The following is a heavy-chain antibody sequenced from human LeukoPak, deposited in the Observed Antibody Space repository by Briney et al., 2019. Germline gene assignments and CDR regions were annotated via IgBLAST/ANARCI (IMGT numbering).Heavy chain of an antibody. V-gene: IGHV1-8*01. Sequence: ASVKVSCKASGYTFTSYDIHWVRQATGQGLEWMGWMNPNSGNTGYAQKFQGRVTTTRNTSISTAYMELSSLRSEDTAVYYCARRRIFGVVFARAVGMDVWGQGTTVTVS. CDR2: MNPNSGNT. CDR1: GYTFTSYD. CDR3: ARRRIFGVVFARAVGMDV. D-gene: IGHD3-3*01. J-gene: IGHJ6*02.